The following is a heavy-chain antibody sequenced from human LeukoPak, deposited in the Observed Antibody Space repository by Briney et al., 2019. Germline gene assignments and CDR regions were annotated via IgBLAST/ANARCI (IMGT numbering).Heavy chain of an antibody. CDR3: ARDKVVGPTKFDS. J-gene: IGHJ5*01. V-gene: IGHV3-7*01. CDR2: IKQDGSEK. Sequence: GGSLRLSCAASGFTFSSYWMSWVRQAPGKGLEWVANIKQDGSEKYYVDSVKGRFTISRDNAKNSVYLHMNSLRAEDTAVYYCARDKVVGPTKFDSWGQGTLVTVSS. CDR1: GFTFSSYW. D-gene: IGHD1-26*01.